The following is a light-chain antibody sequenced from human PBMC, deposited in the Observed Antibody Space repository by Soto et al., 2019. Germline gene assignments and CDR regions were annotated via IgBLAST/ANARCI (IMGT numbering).Light chain of an antibody. Sequence: DIQLTQSTSSLSSSVGDRITITCRPSQSISTYLNWYQQKPGEAPTLLVYDSSTLQSGVPSRFSGSGFGAEFTLTVSSLQPEDFATYYCQQSYSNPTWTFGQGTKVDIK. CDR2: DSS. V-gene: IGKV1-39*01. CDR1: QSISTY. J-gene: IGKJ1*01. CDR3: QQSYSNPTWT.